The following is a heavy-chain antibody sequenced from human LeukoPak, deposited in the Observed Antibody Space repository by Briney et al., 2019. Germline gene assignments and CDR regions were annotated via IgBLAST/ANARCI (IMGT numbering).Heavy chain of an antibody. J-gene: IGHJ3*02. Sequence: HPGGSLRLSCAASGFLFSSYWIDWVRQSPGKGLVWVSGINSDGSMTRYAESVKGRFTISRDNAKNTLYLQMNSLRAEDTAVYYCARVGSTDSPHAFDIWGQGTTVTVSS. CDR1: GFLFSSYW. D-gene: IGHD3-22*01. CDR3: ARVGSTDSPHAFDI. CDR2: INSDGSMT. V-gene: IGHV3-74*01.